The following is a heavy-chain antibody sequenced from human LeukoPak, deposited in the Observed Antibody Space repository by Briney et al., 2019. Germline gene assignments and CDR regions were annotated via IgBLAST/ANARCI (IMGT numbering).Heavy chain of an antibody. CDR3: AKSSSWRWLQSFYFDY. CDR1: GFTFSSYA. D-gene: IGHD5-24*01. CDR2: VSGSGGST. V-gene: IGHV3-23*01. Sequence: PGGSLRLSCEASGFTFSSYAMSWVRQAPGKGLEWVSAVSGSGGSTYYADSVKGRFTISRDNSKNTLYLQMNSLRAEDTAVYYCAKSSSWRWLQSFYFDYWGQGTLVTVSS. J-gene: IGHJ4*02.